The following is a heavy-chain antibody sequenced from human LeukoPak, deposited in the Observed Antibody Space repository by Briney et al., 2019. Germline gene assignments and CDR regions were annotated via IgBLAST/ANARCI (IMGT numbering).Heavy chain of an antibody. V-gene: IGHV3-74*01. CDR1: GFTFSTYW. CDR2: ISSDGSNT. D-gene: IGHD6-6*01. CDR3: ASPGGIVGRRNVYDL. J-gene: IGHJ3*01. Sequence: PGGSLRLSCAASGFTFSTYWMHWVRQAPGKGLVWVSRISSDGSNTIYADSVKGRFTISRDNAKNTVYLQMNSLRAEDTAVYYCASPGGIVGRRNVYDLWGQGTMVTVSS.